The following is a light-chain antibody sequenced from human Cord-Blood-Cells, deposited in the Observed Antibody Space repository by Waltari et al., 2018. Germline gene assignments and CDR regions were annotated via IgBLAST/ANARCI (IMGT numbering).Light chain of an antibody. V-gene: IGKV2-28*01. CDR2: LGS. CDR3: MQALQTPYT. CDR1: QSLLHSNGYNY. J-gene: IGKJ2*01. Sequence: DIVMTQSPLSLPVTPGEPASISCRSSQSLLHSNGYNYLDWYLQKPGQSRQLLIYLGSNRAAGVPDRFSGSGSGTDCTLKISRVEAEDVGVYYCMQALQTPYTFGQGTKLEIK.